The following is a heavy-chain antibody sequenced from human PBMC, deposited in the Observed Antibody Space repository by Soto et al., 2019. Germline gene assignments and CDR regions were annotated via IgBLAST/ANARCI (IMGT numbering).Heavy chain of an antibody. J-gene: IGHJ5*02. CDR3: AKNQGVELVPLATVDWFDP. CDR2: ISGSGFKK. D-gene: IGHD1-26*01. CDR1: GFIFENFG. Sequence: GGSLRLSCAASGFIFENFGMSWVRQAPGKGLEWISSISGSGFKKYYTDSVKGRFTISRDNSKSTVYLELNNLSAEDAAVYHCAKNQGVELVPLATVDWFDPWGQGSVVTSPQ. V-gene: IGHV3-23*01.